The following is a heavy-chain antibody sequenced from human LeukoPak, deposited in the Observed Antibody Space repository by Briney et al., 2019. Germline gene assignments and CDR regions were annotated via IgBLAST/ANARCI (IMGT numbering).Heavy chain of an antibody. CDR2: ISSSSYI. CDR1: GFTFSSYS. D-gene: IGHD6-19*01. Sequence: GGSLRLSCAASGFTFSSYSMNWVRQAPGKGLEWVSSISSSSYIYYADSVKGRFTISRDNAKNSLYLQMNSLRAEDTAVYYCAGSAVAGTYFFDYWGQGTLVTVSS. CDR3: AGSAVAGTYFFDY. J-gene: IGHJ4*02. V-gene: IGHV3-21*01.